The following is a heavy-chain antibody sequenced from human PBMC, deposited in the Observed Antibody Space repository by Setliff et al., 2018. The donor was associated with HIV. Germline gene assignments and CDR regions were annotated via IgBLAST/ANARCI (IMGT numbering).Heavy chain of an antibody. V-gene: IGHV4-4*07. CDR3: ARTSYNFWGGPDS. CDR2: IYTSGST. J-gene: IGHJ4*02. D-gene: IGHD3-3*01. CDR1: GGSISSYY. Sequence: KTSETLSLTCTVSGGSISSYYWTWIRQPAGKGLEWIGHIYTSGSTSYNPSLQSRVIMSVDTSKNRFSLRLSSVSAADTAVYYCARTSYNFWGGPDSWGQGTLVTVSS.